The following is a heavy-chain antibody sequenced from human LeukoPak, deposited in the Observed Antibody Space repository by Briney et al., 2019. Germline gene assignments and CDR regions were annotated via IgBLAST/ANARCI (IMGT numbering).Heavy chain of an antibody. CDR1: GGSISRYY. V-gene: IGHV4-4*07. CDR2: IYTSGST. J-gene: IGHJ6*02. Sequence: SETLSLTCTVSGGSISRYYWSWIRQPAGKGLEWIGRIYTSGSTNYNPSLKSRVTMSVDTSKNQFSLKLSSVTAADTAVYYCARDYYDILTGPRYYYYYHGMDVWGQGTTVTVSS. D-gene: IGHD3-9*01. CDR3: ARDYYDILTGPRYYYYYHGMDV.